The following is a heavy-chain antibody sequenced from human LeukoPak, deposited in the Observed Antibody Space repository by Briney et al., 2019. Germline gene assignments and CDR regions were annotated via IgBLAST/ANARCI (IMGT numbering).Heavy chain of an antibody. D-gene: IGHD6-13*01. CDR1: GGSLSSYY. CDR3: ARDLGLYSSSAAGMDV. Sequence: SETLSLTCTVSGGSLSSYYWSWIRQPPGKGLEWIGYIDYSGSTNYNPSLKSRVTISVDTSKNQFSLKLSSVTAADTAMYYCARDLGLYSSSAAGMDVWGQGTTVTVSS. J-gene: IGHJ6*02. V-gene: IGHV4-59*01. CDR2: IDYSGST.